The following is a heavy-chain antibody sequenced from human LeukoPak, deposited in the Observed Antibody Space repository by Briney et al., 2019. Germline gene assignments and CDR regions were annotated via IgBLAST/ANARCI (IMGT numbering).Heavy chain of an antibody. CDR2: IYYSGST. CDR1: GGSISSGDYY. J-gene: IGHJ6*03. V-gene: IGHV4-30-4*08. D-gene: IGHD4-23*01. Sequence: SETLSLTCTVSGGSISSGDYYWSWIRQPPGKGLEWIGYIYYSGSTYYNPSLKSRVTISVDTSKNQFSLKLSSVTAADTAVYYCARVVVRMPYYMDVWGKGTTVTVSS. CDR3: ARVVVRMPYYMDV.